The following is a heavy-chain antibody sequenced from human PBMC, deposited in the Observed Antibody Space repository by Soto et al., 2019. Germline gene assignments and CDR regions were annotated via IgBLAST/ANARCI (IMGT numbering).Heavy chain of an antibody. Sequence: QVQLVQAGAEVKKPGSSVKVSCKASGGTFSSYAISWVRQAPGQGLEWMGGIIPIFGTANYAQKFQGRVTITADESTSTAYMELSSLRSEDTAVYYCERARNSGSPPGYGMDVWGQGTTVTVSS. CDR1: GGTFSSYA. V-gene: IGHV1-69*01. CDR2: IIPIFGTA. CDR3: ERARNSGSPPGYGMDV. D-gene: IGHD1-26*01. J-gene: IGHJ6*02.